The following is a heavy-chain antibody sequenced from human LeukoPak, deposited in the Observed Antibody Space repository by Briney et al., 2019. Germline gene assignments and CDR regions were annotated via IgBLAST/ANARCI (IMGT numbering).Heavy chain of an antibody. CDR1: GFSLSTSGVG. J-gene: IGHJ6*03. D-gene: IGHD3-22*01. Sequence: SGPTLVKPTPPLTLTCTFSGFSLSTSGVGVGWIRQPPGKALEWLALIYWDDDKRYSPSLKSRLTITKDTSKNQVVLTMTNMDPVDTATYYCAHATYYYDSSGYYSQYYYYYYYMDVWGKGTTVTVSS. V-gene: IGHV2-5*02. CDR3: AHATYYYDSSGYYSQYYYYYYYMDV. CDR2: IYWDDDK.